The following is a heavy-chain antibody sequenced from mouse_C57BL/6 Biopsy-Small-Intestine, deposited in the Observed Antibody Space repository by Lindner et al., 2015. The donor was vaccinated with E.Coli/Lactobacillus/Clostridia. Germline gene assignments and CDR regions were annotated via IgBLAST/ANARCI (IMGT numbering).Heavy chain of an antibody. D-gene: IGHD3-1*01. CDR3: AGLELGRFAY. V-gene: IGHV1-82*01. Sequence: VQLQESGAELAKPGASVKMSCKASGYTFTNYWMHWVRQRPGQGLEWIGRIYPGDGDTNYNGKFRGKATLTSDKSSSTAYIQLSSLTSEDSALYFCAGLELGRFAYWGQGTLVTVSA. J-gene: IGHJ3*01. CDR2: IYPGDGDT. CDR1: GYTFTNYW.